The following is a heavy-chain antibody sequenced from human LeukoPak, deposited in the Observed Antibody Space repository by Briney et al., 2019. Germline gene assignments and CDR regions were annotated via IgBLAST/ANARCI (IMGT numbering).Heavy chain of an antibody. D-gene: IGHD5/OR15-5a*01. CDR3: ARDSLGMSTLDS. Sequence: PGGSLKLSCAASGFTFSNNYMSWVRQAPGKGLEWVSVIYSCGSTYYADSVKGRFTISRDSSKNTLYLQMNSLRAEDTAVYYCARDSLGMSTLDSWGQGTLVTVSS. CDR1: GFTFSNNY. J-gene: IGHJ4*02. CDR2: IYSCGST. V-gene: IGHV3-53*01.